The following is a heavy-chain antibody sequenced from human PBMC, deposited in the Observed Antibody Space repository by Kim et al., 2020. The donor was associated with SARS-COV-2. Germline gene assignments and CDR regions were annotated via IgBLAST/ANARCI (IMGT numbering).Heavy chain of an antibody. D-gene: IGHD5-18*01. J-gene: IGHJ4*02. V-gene: IGHV3-23*01. Sequence: VKGRFTISRDNSKNTLYMQMNSLRAEDTAVYYCAKEDTAMVTLVGTTFFDSWGQGTLVTVSS. CDR3: AKEDTAMVTLVGTTFFDS.